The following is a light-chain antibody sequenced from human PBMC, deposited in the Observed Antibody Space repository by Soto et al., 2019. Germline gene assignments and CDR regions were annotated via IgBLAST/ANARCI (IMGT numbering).Light chain of an antibody. CDR1: SSDVCGYNY. J-gene: IGLJ1*01. CDR2: DVS. Sequence: QSALTTAASVSGAPGQSIRIACARTSSDVCGYNYASWYQALPGNAPKLMISDVSDRPSGVSNRFSGSKSGHTACLTISGLQAEDEADYYCSSYTSSSLSGLGTGTKVTVL. V-gene: IGLV2-14*01. CDR3: SSYTSSSLSG.